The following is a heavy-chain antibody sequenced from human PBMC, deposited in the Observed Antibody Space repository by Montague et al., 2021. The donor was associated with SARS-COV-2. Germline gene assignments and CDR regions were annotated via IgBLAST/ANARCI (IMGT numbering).Heavy chain of an antibody. CDR3: ARNAYNHYGLDV. Sequence: SETLSLTCAVYGGSFSVHYWTWIRQPPGKGLEWIGQINQSGSTKYNPSLRSRATISLDLSKNQFSLDLNSVTAADTAVYYCARNAYNHYGLDVWGQGTTVTVSS. V-gene: IGHV4-34*01. J-gene: IGHJ6*02. CDR1: GGSFSVHY. CDR2: INQSGST.